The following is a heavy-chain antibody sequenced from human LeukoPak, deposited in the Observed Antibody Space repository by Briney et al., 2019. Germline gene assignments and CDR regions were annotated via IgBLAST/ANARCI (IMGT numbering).Heavy chain of an antibody. Sequence: SGTLSLTCTVSGGSISSGGYYWSWIRQHPGKGLEWIGYIYYSGSTYYNPSLKSRVTISVDTSKNQFSLKLSSVTAADTAVYYCASGYGSGSYYKRPFDYWGQGTLVTVSS. CDR2: IYYSGST. CDR1: GGSISSGGYY. V-gene: IGHV4-31*03. J-gene: IGHJ4*02. D-gene: IGHD3-10*01. CDR3: ASGYGSGSYYKRPFDY.